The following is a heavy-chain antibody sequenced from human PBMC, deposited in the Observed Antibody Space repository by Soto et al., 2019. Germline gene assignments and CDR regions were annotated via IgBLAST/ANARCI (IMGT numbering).Heavy chain of an antibody. CDR3: ARTGYGDYGAMDV. D-gene: IGHD4-17*01. V-gene: IGHV3-21*01. J-gene: IGHJ6*02. Sequence: EVQVVESGGGLVKPGGSLRLSCAASGFTFSSYNMNWVRQAPGKGLEWVSYITITSNIKYYADSVKGRFTISRDNAKNSLYLQMNSLRAADTAVYYCARTGYGDYGAMDVWGQGTTVTVSS. CDR2: ITITSNIK. CDR1: GFTFSSYN.